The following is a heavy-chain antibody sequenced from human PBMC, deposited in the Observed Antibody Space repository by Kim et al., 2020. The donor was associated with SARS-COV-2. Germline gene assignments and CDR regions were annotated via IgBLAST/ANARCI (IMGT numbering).Heavy chain of an antibody. CDR1: GFTVSSSY. Sequence: GGSLRLSCAASGFTVSSSYMGWVRQSPGKGLEWVSFIYSAGRTFHAESVKGRFTISRDNSKNTLYLQLNSLRVEDTALYYCARGDYGSSSYALGIWGQGTLVTVSS. J-gene: IGHJ3*02. D-gene: IGHD6-6*01. V-gene: IGHV3-66*02. CDR2: IYSAGRT. CDR3: ARGDYGSSSYALGI.